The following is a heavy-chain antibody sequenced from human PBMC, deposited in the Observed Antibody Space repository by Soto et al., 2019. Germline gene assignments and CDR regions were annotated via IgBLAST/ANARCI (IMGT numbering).Heavy chain of an antibody. V-gene: IGHV3-30*03. CDR2: ISYDGSNK. CDR1: GFTFSSYG. D-gene: IGHD6-19*01. CDR3: ACNSSAWWFDY. J-gene: IGHJ4*02. Sequence: QVQLVESGGGVVQPGRSLRLSCAASGFTFSSYGMHWVRQAPGKGLEWVAVISYDGSNKYYADSVKGRFTISRDNSKNTLYLQMNSLRPEDTVVYYCACNSSAWWFDYWGQGTLVTVSS.